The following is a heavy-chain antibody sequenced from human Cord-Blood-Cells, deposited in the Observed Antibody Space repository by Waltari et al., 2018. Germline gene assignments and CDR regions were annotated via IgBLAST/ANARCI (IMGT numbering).Heavy chain of an antibody. Sequence: QVQLQESGPGLVKPSETLSLTCTVSGGSISSYYWSWIRQPPGKGLECIGYIYYSGSTNHNPSLKSRVTISVDTSKNQFSLKLSSVTAADTAVYYCFGSGSDAFDIWGQGTMVTVSS. CDR2: IYYSGST. V-gene: IGHV4-59*01. D-gene: IGHD3-10*01. J-gene: IGHJ3*02. CDR1: GGSISSYY. CDR3: FGSGSDAFDI.